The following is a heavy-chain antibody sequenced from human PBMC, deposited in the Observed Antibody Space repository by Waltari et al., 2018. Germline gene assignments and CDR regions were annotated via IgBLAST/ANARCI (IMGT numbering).Heavy chain of an antibody. J-gene: IGHJ4*02. D-gene: IGHD3-9*01. CDR3: VRGGTGMQRVESLDY. Sequence: EVQLVESGGGLVKPGGSLRPSCAACGFPFNTYSMNWVRQAPGKGLEWVSSISDTSTYIYYAVSLRGRFTTSRDNAKNSLYLQLNSLRAEDTAVYYCVRGGTGMQRVESLDYWGQGILVTVSS. V-gene: IGHV3-21*01. CDR1: GFPFNTYS. CDR2: ISDTSTYI.